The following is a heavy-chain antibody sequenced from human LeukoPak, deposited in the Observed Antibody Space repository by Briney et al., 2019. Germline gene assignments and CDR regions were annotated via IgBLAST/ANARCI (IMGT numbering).Heavy chain of an antibody. D-gene: IGHD2-2*01. V-gene: IGHV3-48*04. CDR2: ISSSSSTI. CDR3: ARDGCSSTSCQPGYKDYYYMDV. Sequence: GGSLRLSCAASGFTFSSYSMNWARQAPGKGLEWVSYISSSSSTIYYADSVKGRFTISRDNAKNSLYLQMNSLRAEDTAVYYCARDGCSSTSCQPGYKDYYYMDVWGKGTTVTVS. J-gene: IGHJ6*03. CDR1: GFTFSSYS.